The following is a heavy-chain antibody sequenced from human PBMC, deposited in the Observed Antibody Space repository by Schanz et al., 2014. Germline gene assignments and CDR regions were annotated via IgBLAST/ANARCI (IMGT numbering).Heavy chain of an antibody. Sequence: QVQLQESGPGLVKPSETLSLTCTVSGGSISSFYWSWIRQPAGKGLEWIGRIYTNGSTKYNPSLKSRVTMSVDTSKNQFSLKLSSGTAADTAVYYCARGGYCSRTSCYFKGGWFDPWGQGTLVTVSS. D-gene: IGHD2-2*01. CDR2: IYTNGST. CDR3: ARGGYCSRTSCYFKGGWFDP. CDR1: GGSISSFY. J-gene: IGHJ5*02. V-gene: IGHV4-4*07.